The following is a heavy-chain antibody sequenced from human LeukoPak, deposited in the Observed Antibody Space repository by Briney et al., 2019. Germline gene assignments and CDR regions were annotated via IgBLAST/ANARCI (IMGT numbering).Heavy chain of an antibody. J-gene: IGHJ4*02. D-gene: IGHD6-13*01. Sequence: GRSLRLSCAASGFTFSSYSMNWVRQAPGKGLEWVSSISSSSSYIYYADSVKGRFTISRDNAKNSLYLQMNSLRAEDTAVYYCARDSSSDYDYWGQGTLVTVSS. CDR2: ISSSSSYI. CDR3: ARDSSSDYDY. V-gene: IGHV3-21*01. CDR1: GFTFSSYS.